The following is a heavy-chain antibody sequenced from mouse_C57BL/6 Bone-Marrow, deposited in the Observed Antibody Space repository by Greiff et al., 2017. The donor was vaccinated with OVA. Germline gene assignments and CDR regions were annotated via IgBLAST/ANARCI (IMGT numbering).Heavy chain of an antibody. Sequence: EVNVVESGGGLVKPGGSLKLSCAASGFTFSSYTMSWVRQTPEKRLEWVATISGGGGNTYYPDSVKGRFTISRDNAKNTLYLQMSSLRSEDTALYYCASHYYGSSYDAMDYWGQGTSVTVSS. CDR1: GFTFSSYT. D-gene: IGHD1-1*01. CDR2: ISGGGGNT. J-gene: IGHJ4*01. CDR3: ASHYYGSSYDAMDY. V-gene: IGHV5-9*01.